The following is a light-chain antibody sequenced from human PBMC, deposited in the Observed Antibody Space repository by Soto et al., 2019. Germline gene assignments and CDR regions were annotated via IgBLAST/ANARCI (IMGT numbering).Light chain of an antibody. CDR1: SSNIGNNY. CDR3: GTWDSSLSGGV. CDR2: DND. J-gene: IGLJ2*01. Sequence: QPVLTQPPSVSAAPGQKVTISCSGSSSNIGNNYVSWYQQFPGTTPKLLIYDNDKRPSGIPDRFSGSKSGTSATLGITGLQTGDEADYYCGTWDSSLSGGVFGGGTKLTVL. V-gene: IGLV1-51*01.